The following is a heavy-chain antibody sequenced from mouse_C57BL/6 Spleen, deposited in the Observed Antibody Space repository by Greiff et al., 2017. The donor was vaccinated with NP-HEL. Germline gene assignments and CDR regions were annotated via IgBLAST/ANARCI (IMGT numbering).Heavy chain of an antibody. J-gene: IGHJ3*01. Sequence: EVQVVESGGGLVKPGGSLKLSCAASGFTFSSYAMSWVRQTPEKRLEWVATISDGGSYTYYPENVKGRFTISRDNAKNNLYLQMSHLKSEDTAMYYCARGGYDPSWFAYWGQGTLVTVSA. CDR3: ARGGYDPSWFAY. D-gene: IGHD2-3*01. CDR2: ISDGGSYT. CDR1: GFTFSSYA. V-gene: IGHV5-4*01.